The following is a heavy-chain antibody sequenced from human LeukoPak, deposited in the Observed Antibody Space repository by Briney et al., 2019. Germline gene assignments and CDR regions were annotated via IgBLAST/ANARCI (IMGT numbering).Heavy chain of an antibody. CDR3: ATPPLPGYSSSWYSFDY. V-gene: IGHV3-30*03. CDR1: GFTFSSYG. Sequence: GGSLRLSCAASGFTFSSYGMHWVRQAPGKGLEWVAVISYDGSNKYYADSVKGRFTISRDNSKNTLYLQMNSLRAEDTAVYYCATPPLPGYSSSWYSFDYWGQGTLVTVSS. J-gene: IGHJ4*02. CDR2: ISYDGSNK. D-gene: IGHD6-13*01.